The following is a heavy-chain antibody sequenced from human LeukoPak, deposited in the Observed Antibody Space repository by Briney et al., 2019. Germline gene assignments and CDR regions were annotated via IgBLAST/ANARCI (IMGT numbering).Heavy chain of an antibody. CDR1: GFTFGHYA. Sequence: GGPLRLSCTASGFTFGHYAMHWVRHVPGKGLEWISVISGDGDNIDYTDSVKGRFSVSRDNNKNSLYLQMSGLTIEDTALFYCAKDGWKAAGYFDLWGRGTAVTVSS. CDR2: ISGDGDNI. J-gene: IGHJ2*01. CDR3: AKDGWKAAGYFDL. V-gene: IGHV3-43*02. D-gene: IGHD6-13*01.